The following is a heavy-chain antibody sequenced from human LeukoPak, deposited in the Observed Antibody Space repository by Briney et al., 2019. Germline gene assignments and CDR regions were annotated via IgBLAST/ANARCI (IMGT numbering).Heavy chain of an antibody. D-gene: IGHD2-2*01. J-gene: IGHJ3*02. CDR2: ISAYNGNT. CDR3: ARGHCSSTSCFDAFDI. Sequence: ASVKVSCKASGYTFTSYGISWVRQAPGQGLEWMGWISAYNGNTNYAQKLQGRVTMTTDTSTSTAYMELRSLRSDDTAVYYCARGHCSSTSCFDAFDIWGQGTMVTVSS. CDR1: GYTFTSYG. V-gene: IGHV1-18*01.